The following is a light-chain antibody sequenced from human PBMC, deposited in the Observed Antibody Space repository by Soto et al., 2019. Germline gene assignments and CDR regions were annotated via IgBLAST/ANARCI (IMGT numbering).Light chain of an antibody. J-gene: IGLJ1*01. CDR3: NSYTNTAPRV. CDR1: SSDVGAHNF. V-gene: IGLV2-14*01. Sequence: QSALTQPASVSGSPGQSITISCTGTSSDVGAHNFVSWYQQHPGKAPKLMIYEVSNRPSGVSDRFPGSKSGNTASLTISGLQAEDEADYYCNSYTNTAPRVFGTGTKLNVL. CDR2: EVS.